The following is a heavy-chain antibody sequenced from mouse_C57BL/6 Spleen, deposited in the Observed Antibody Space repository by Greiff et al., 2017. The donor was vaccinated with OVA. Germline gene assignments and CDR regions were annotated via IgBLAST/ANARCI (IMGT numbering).Heavy chain of an antibody. Sequence: QVQLQQSGPELVKPGASVKISCKASGYAFSSSWMNWVKQRPGKGLEWIGRIYPGDGDTNYNGKFKGKATLTADKSSSTAYMQLSSLTSEDSAVYFCAKDYYSNCAMDYWGQGTSVTVSS. V-gene: IGHV1-82*01. D-gene: IGHD2-5*01. CDR2: IYPGDGDT. CDR3: AKDYYSNCAMDY. J-gene: IGHJ4*01. CDR1: GYAFSSSW.